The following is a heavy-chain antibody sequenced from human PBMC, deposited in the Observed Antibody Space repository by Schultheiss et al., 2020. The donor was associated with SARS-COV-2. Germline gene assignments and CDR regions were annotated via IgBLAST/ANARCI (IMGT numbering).Heavy chain of an antibody. J-gene: IGHJ6*02. CDR2: ISGSGGST. CDR3: YLRGVISDFYGMDV. V-gene: IGHV3-23*01. Sequence: GGSLRLSCAASGFMFSSYGMIWVRQAPGKGLEWVSGISGSGGSTDYADSVKGRFTISRDNSKSTVYLQMSSLRAEDTAVYYCYLRGVISDFYGMDVWGQGTTVTVSS. D-gene: IGHD3-10*01. CDR1: GFMFSSYG.